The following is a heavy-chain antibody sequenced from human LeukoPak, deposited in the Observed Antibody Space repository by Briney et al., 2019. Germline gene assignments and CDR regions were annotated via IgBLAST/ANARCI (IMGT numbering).Heavy chain of an antibody. CDR2: ISGRGGST. V-gene: IGHV3-23*01. CDR3: AKDYYDSRRELDY. D-gene: IGHD3-22*01. CDR1: GFTFSSYA. J-gene: IGHJ4*02. Sequence: GESLRLSCAASGFTFSSYAMSWVRQAPGKGLEWVSAISGRGGSTYYADSVKGRFTISRDNSKNTLYLQMNSLRAEDTAVYYCAKDYYDSRRELDYWGQGTLVTVSS.